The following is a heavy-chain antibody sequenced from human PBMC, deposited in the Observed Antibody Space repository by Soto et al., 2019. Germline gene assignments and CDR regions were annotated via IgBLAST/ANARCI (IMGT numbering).Heavy chain of an antibody. CDR2: IKQDGSEK. CDR1: GFTFSSYW. D-gene: IGHD6-19*01. Sequence: GGSLRLSCAASGFTFSSYWMSWVRQAPGKGLEWVANIKQDGSEKYYVDSVKGRFTISRDNAKNSLYLQMNSLRAEDTAVYYCARDIGAVAGKDYFDYWGQGTLVTVSS. CDR3: ARDIGAVAGKDYFDY. J-gene: IGHJ4*02. V-gene: IGHV3-7*05.